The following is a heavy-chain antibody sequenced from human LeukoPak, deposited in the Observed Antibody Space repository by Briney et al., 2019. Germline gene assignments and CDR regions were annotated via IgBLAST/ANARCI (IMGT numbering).Heavy chain of an antibody. Sequence: ASVKVSCKASGYTFTYYAIQWVRQAPGQRLEWMGWINAGNGNTKYSQKFQGRVTITRYTSASTAYMELRSLRSEDTAVYYCARGVSASSGWYVIDHWSQGTLVTVSS. CDR3: ARGVSASSGWYVIDH. V-gene: IGHV1-3*01. D-gene: IGHD6-19*01. J-gene: IGHJ5*02. CDR1: GYTFTYYA. CDR2: INAGNGNT.